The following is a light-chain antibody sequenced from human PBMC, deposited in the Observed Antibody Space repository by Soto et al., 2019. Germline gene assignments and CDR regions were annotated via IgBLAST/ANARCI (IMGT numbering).Light chain of an antibody. CDR3: QQYDSSPWT. J-gene: IGKJ1*01. CDR2: GAS. V-gene: IGKV3-20*01. CDR1: QSASRSD. Sequence: EILLTQSPVPLSLSPGERATLSCRASQSASRSDLACYQQKPGQAPSLLIYGASSRATAIPDRFSGSGSGTDFTLTISRLEPEDFAVYYCQQYDSSPWTFGQGTKVEIK.